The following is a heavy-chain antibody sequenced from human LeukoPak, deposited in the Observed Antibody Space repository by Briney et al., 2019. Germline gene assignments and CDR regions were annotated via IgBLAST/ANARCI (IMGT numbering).Heavy chain of an antibody. V-gene: IGHV3-53*01. CDR1: GFTVSSNY. J-gene: IGHJ6*02. CDR3: AREYMDYYYYGMDV. CDR2: IYSGGST. Sequence: GMSLRLSCAASGFTVSSNYMSWVRQAPGKGLEWVSVIYSGGSTYYADSVKGRSTISRDNSKNTLYLQMNSLRAEDTAVYYCAREYMDYYYYGMDVWGQGTTVTVSS. D-gene: IGHD3-10*01.